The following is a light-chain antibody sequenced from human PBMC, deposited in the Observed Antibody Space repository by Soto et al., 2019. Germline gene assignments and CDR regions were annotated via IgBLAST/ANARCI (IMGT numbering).Light chain of an antibody. CDR3: AAWDDSLNGVV. J-gene: IGLJ2*01. Sequence: QSVLTQPPSASGTPGQRVTISCSGSSSNIGSNTVNWYQQLPGTAPKLLIYSNNQRPSGVPDRFSGSKSGTSASLAISGLQSEDEADYYWAAWDDSLNGVVFGGGPKLTVL. V-gene: IGLV1-44*01. CDR1: SSNIGSNT. CDR2: SNN.